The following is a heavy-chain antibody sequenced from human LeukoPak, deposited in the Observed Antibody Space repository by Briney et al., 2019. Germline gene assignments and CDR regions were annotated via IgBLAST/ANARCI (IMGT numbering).Heavy chain of an antibody. J-gene: IGHJ6*03. CDR3: AKAERSTMVRGVIKERYYYYYMDV. CDR2: ISGSGGST. V-gene: IGHV3-23*01. CDR1: GFTFSSYA. Sequence: GGSLRLSCAASGFTFSSYAMSWVRQAPGKGLEWVSAISGSGGSTYYADSVKGRFTISRDNFKNTLYLQMNSLRAEDTAVYYCAKAERSTMVRGVIKERYYYYYMDVWGKGTTVTVSS. D-gene: IGHD3-10*01.